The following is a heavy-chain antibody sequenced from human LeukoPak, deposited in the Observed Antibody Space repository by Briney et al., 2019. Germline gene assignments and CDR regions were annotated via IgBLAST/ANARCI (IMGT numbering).Heavy chain of an antibody. J-gene: IGHJ5*02. Sequence: PSETLSLTCAVYGGSFSGYYWSWIREPPGKGLEWFGEINRSGSTTYNPSLKSRVTISVDTSTNQFSLQLSSVTAAPTALYSCARGPPRAYYYGSGSYANWLAPWRQATLLTVSS. CDR3: ARGPPRAYYYGSGSYANWLAP. CDR2: INRSGST. CDR1: GGSFSGYY. V-gene: IGHV4-34*01. D-gene: IGHD3-10*01.